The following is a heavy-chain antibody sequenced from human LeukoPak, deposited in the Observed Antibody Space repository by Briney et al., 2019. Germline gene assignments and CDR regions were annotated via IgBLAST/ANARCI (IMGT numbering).Heavy chain of an antibody. CDR3: ASDSSGYYYIDY. CDR2: IYYSGST. Sequence: SETLSLTCNVSGGSISSSSYYWGWIRQPPGKGLEWIGNIYYSGSTYYNPSLKSRVTIAVDTSKDQFSLKLSSVTAADTAVYYCASDSSGYYYIDYWGQGTLVTVSS. J-gene: IGHJ4*02. D-gene: IGHD3-22*01. V-gene: IGHV4-39*07. CDR1: GGSISSSSYY.